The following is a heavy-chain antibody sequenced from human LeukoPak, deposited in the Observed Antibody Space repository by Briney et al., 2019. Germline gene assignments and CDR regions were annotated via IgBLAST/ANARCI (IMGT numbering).Heavy chain of an antibody. V-gene: IGHV3-23*01. D-gene: IGHD3-22*01. CDR1: GFTFSSYG. CDR3: AKDDNAPYDGSGYYPIYYFDY. J-gene: IGHJ4*02. CDR2: ISGSGGST. Sequence: GGSLRLSCAASGFTFSSYGMSWVRQAPGKGLEWVSAISGSGGSTYYADSVKGRFTISRDNSKNTLYLQMNSLRAEDTAVYYCAKDDNAPYDGSGYYPIYYFDYWGQGTLVTVSS.